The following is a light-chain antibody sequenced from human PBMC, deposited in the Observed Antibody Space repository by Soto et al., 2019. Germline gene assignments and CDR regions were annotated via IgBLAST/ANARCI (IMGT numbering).Light chain of an antibody. CDR2: EVS. Sequence: VVMTQTPLSLSVAPGQPASISCKSSQSLLHITGETFLFWYLHQPGQSPQLLIYEVSTPASGAPDRFSGSGSATDSTPEISRVETDDAGIYYCMQSTQLPPTLGQGTRLEIK. V-gene: IGKV2D-29*02. CDR1: QSLLHITGETF. J-gene: IGKJ5*01. CDR3: MQSTQLPPT.